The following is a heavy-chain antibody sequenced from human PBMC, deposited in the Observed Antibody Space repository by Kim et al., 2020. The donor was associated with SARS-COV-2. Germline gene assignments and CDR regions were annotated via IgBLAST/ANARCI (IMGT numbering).Heavy chain of an antibody. J-gene: IGHJ4*02. V-gene: IGHV1-2*02. Sequence: ASVKVSCKTSGYSFTGYYMHWVRQAPGQGLEWMGWINCHSGETNYAEDFQGRITMTRDTSISTIYMQLNTLRSGDTAVYYCARETLPAAPDYWGQGTQVTVSS. CDR3: ARETLPAAPDY. CDR2: INCHSGET. D-gene: IGHD2-2*01. CDR1: GYSFTGYY.